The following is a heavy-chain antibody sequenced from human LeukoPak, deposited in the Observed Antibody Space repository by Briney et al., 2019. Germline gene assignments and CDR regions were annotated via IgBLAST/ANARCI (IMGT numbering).Heavy chain of an antibody. J-gene: IGHJ5*02. CDR3: AREAFWSGYQNWFDP. CDR2: IIPIFGTA. D-gene: IGHD3-3*01. Sequence: APVKVSCKASGGTFSSYAISWVRQAPGQGLEWMGRIIPIFGTANYAQTFQGRVTITTDESTSTAYMELSSLRSEDAAVYYCAREAFWSGYQNWFDPWGQGTLVTVSS. CDR1: GGTFSSYA. V-gene: IGHV1-69*05.